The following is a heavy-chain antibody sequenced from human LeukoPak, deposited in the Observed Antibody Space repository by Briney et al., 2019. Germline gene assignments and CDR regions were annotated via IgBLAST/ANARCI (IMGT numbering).Heavy chain of an antibody. D-gene: IGHD3-22*01. V-gene: IGHV3-20*04. J-gene: IGHJ4*02. CDR3: ARSRYYYDSSTYSFFDS. CDR2: INWNGGST. Sequence: GGSLRLSCAASGFTFDDYGMSWVRQAPGKGLEWVSGINWNGGSTGYADSVKGRLTISRDNAKNSQYLQMNSLRAEDTALYYCARSRYYYDSSTYSFFDSWGQGTLVTVSS. CDR1: GFTFDDYG.